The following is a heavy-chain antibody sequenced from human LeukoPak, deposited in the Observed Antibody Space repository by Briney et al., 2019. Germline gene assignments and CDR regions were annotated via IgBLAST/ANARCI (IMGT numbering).Heavy chain of an antibody. CDR3: AKGGIAAAGDLAEYLQH. Sequence: GRSLRLSCAASGFTFDDYAMHWVRQAPGKGLEWVSGISWNSGSIGYADSVKGRFTISRDNAKTSLYLQMNSLRAEDMALYYCAKGGIAAAGDLAEYLQHWGQGTLVTVSP. CDR2: ISWNSGSI. CDR1: GFTFDDYA. V-gene: IGHV3-9*03. D-gene: IGHD6-13*01. J-gene: IGHJ1*01.